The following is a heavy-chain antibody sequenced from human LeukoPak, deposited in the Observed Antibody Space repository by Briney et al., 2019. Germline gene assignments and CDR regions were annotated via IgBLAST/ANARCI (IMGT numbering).Heavy chain of an antibody. CDR3: ARGDFWSGIRSAFDI. CDR2: ISSSSSYI. J-gene: IGHJ3*02. CDR1: GFTFSSYS. Sequence: GGSLRLSCAASGFTFSSYSMNWVRQAPGKGLEWVSSISSSSSYIYYADSVKGRFTISRDNAKNSLYLQMNSLRAEDTAVYYCARGDFWSGIRSAFDIWGQGTMVTVSS. V-gene: IGHV3-21*01. D-gene: IGHD3-3*01.